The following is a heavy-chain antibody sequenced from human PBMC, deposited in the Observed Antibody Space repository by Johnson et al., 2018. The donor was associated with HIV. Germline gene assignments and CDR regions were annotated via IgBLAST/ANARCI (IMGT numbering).Heavy chain of an antibody. J-gene: IGHJ3*02. D-gene: IGHD6-6*01. CDR1: GFTVSTYY. Sequence: VLLVESGGGLIQPGGSLRLSCAASGFTVSTYYMTWVRQASGKGLELVSLLYSSGKTYYADSVKGRFTISRDNSKNTLYLQMNSLRAEDTAVYYCARDRGIAARPFRYAFDIWGQGTMVTVSS. CDR2: LYSSGKT. CDR3: ARDRGIAARPFRYAFDI. V-gene: IGHV3-66*03.